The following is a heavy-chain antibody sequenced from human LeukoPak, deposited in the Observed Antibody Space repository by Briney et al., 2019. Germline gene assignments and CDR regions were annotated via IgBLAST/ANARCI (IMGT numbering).Heavy chain of an antibody. CDR1: AFTFSSYW. CDR3: ARGSTTVTPRNFDY. Sequence: PGGSLRLSCAASAFTFSSYWMSWVRQAREKGLEWVANIKQDGSEKYYVDSVKGRFTISRDNAKNSLYLQMNSLRAEDTAVYYCARGSTTVTPRNFDYWGQGTLVTVSP. J-gene: IGHJ4*02. CDR2: IKQDGSEK. D-gene: IGHD4-11*01. V-gene: IGHV3-7*05.